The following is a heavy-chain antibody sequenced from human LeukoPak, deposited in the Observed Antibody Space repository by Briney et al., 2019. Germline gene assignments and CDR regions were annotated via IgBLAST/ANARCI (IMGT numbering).Heavy chain of an antibody. J-gene: IGHJ4*02. CDR1: GYTFTKYG. Sequence: GASVKVSCKASGYTFTKYGIRWVRQAPGQGLEWMGWISTYNGNTNYAQKFQGRVTMTTATATSTVSMELRSLRSDDTAVYYCARDRDTAQDPFDYWGQGSLVTVSS. CDR2: ISTYNGNT. CDR3: ARDRDTAQDPFDY. D-gene: IGHD5-18*01. V-gene: IGHV1-18*01.